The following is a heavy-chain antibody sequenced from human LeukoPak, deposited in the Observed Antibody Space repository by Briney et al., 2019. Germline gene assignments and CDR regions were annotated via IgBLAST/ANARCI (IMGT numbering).Heavy chain of an antibody. CDR2: IDTNTGAT. J-gene: IGHJ4*02. V-gene: IGHV1-2*02. CDR1: GYTFTAYY. CDR3: ASEAFCAGGSCNVQRVAS. D-gene: IGHD2-8*02. Sequence: ASVKVSRKASGYTFTAYYIHWVRQAPGQGLEWMGWIDTNTGATKYAQKFQGRVTITRDTSTGTAYMELSSLISGDTALYYCASEAFCAGGSCNVQRVASWGPGTLVTVSS.